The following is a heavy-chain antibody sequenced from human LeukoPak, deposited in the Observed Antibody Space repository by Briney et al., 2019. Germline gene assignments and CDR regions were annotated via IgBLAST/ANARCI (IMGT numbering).Heavy chain of an antibody. Sequence: PGGSLRLSCAASRFTLAGHTMTWLRQAPGKGLEWVSIIGGRDDRTYYADFVEGRFTISRDNSKNILYLHMSSLRAEDTAVFFCAKDPNPLYDLWSGFKWGEGTLVTVSS. D-gene: IGHD3-3*01. J-gene: IGHJ4*02. V-gene: IGHV3-23*01. CDR1: RFTLAGHT. CDR3: AKDPNPLYDLWSGFK. CDR2: IGGRDDRT.